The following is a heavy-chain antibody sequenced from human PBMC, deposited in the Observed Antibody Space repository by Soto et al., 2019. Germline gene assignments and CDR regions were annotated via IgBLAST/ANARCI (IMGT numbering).Heavy chain of an antibody. D-gene: IGHD3-9*01. CDR2: IYWDDDK. V-gene: IGHV2-5*02. J-gene: IGHJ6*02. Sequence: QITLKESGPTLVKPTQTLTLTCTFSGFSLSTSGVGVGWIRQPPGKALEWLALIYWDDDKRYSPSLKSRLTITKDTSKNQVVLTMTNMDPVDTATYYCAHRRVLRYFYWLLPTYYYYGMDVWGQGTTVTVSS. CDR1: GFSLSTSGVG. CDR3: AHRRVLRYFYWLLPTYYYYGMDV.